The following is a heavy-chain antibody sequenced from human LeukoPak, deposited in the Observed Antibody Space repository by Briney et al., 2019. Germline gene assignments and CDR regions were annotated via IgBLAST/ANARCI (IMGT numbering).Heavy chain of an antibody. CDR1: GGSISSYY. D-gene: IGHD2-15*01. Sequence: SETLSLTCTVSGGSISSYYWSWIRQPPGKELEWIGYIYYSGSTNYNPSLKSRVTISVDTSKNQFSLKLSSVTAADTAVYYCARHHFATPFDYWGPGTLVTVSS. CDR2: IYYSGST. CDR3: ARHHFATPFDY. J-gene: IGHJ4*02. V-gene: IGHV4-59*08.